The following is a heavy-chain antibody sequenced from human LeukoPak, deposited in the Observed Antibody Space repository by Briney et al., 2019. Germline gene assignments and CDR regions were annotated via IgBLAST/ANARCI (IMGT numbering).Heavy chain of an antibody. CDR3: AKAMVRGVIGAFDY. Sequence: GGSLRLSCAASGFTFSSYGMHWVRQAPGKGLEWVAVISYDGSNKYYADPVKGRFTISRDNSKNTLYLQMNSLRAEDTAVYYCAKAMVRGVIGAFDYWGQGTLVTVSS. CDR2: ISYDGSNK. CDR1: GFTFSSYG. D-gene: IGHD3-10*01. V-gene: IGHV3-30*18. J-gene: IGHJ4*02.